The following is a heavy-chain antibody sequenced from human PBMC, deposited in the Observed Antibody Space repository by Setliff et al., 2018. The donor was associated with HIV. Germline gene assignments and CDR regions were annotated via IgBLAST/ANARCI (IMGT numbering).Heavy chain of an antibody. Sequence: SETLSLTCTVSGGSISSHYWSWIRQPPGKGLEWIGSIYYGGSTNYNPSLKSRVTISVDTSKNQFSLKLSSVTAADTAVYYRARDRQGRRDGYNYLDYFDYWGQGTLVTVSS. J-gene: IGHJ4*02. CDR3: ARDRQGRRDGYNYLDYFDY. V-gene: IGHV4-59*11. CDR1: GGSISSHY. CDR2: IYYGGST. D-gene: IGHD5-12*01.